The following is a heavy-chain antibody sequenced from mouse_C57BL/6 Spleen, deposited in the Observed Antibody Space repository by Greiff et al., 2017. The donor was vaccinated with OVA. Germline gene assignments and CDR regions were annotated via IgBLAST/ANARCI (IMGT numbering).Heavy chain of an antibody. CDR1: GYTFTSYW. V-gene: IGHV1-61*01. Sequence: QVQLQQPGAELVRPGSSVKLSCKASGYTFTSYWMDWVKQRPGQGLKWIGNIYPSDSEPHSNQKFKDKATLTVDKSSSTAYMQLSSLTSEDSAVYYCARGGYGSSPSWFAYWGQGTLVTVSA. CDR2: IYPSDSEP. CDR3: ARGGYGSSPSWFAY. J-gene: IGHJ3*01. D-gene: IGHD1-1*01.